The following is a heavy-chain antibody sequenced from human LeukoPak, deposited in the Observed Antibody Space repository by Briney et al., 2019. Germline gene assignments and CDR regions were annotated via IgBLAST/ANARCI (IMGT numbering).Heavy chain of an antibody. Sequence: ASVKVSCKASDYTLTNYNISWVRQAPGQGLEWMGWINTHKGHTNFLQKFQGRVTVTTDIPTNTAYMELRRLRSDDTAVYYCARELGHCAGDNCFYFFDSWGQGSLVIVSS. J-gene: IGHJ4*02. CDR3: ARELGHCAGDNCFYFFDS. D-gene: IGHD2-21*01. CDR1: DYTLTNYN. V-gene: IGHV1-18*01. CDR2: INTHKGHT.